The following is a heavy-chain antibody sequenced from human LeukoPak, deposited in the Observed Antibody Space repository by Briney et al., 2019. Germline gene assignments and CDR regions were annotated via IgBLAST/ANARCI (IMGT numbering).Heavy chain of an antibody. D-gene: IGHD3-3*01. CDR3: ARDPRLRSGYYAAADY. Sequence: GGSLRLSCAASGFTFSSYGMHWVRQAPGKGLEWVAVISYDGSNKYYADSVKGRFTISRDNSKNTLYLQMNSLRAEDTAVYYCARDPRLRSGYYAAADYWGQGTLVTVSS. J-gene: IGHJ4*02. CDR1: GFTFSSYG. V-gene: IGHV3-30*03. CDR2: ISYDGSNK.